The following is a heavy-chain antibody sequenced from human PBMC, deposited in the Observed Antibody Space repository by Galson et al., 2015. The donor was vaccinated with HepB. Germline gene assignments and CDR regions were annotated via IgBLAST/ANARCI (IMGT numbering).Heavy chain of an antibody. V-gene: IGHV3-48*04. J-gene: IGHJ5*02. Sequence: SLRLSCAASGFTFSSYSMNWVRQAPGKGLEWVSYISSSSSTIYYADSVKGRFTISRDNAKNSLYLQMNSLRAEDTAVYYCARDRHYVGWNWFDPWGQGTLVTVSS. CDR1: GFTFSSYS. D-gene: IGHD3-16*01. CDR2: ISSSSSTI. CDR3: ARDRHYVGWNWFDP.